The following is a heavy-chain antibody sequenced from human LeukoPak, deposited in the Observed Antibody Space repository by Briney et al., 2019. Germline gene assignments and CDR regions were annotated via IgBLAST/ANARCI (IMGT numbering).Heavy chain of an antibody. D-gene: IGHD3-3*01. CDR3: ARDQLNYDFWSGFALDI. CDR2: IYTSGST. Sequence: SETLSLTCTVSGGSISSYYWSWIRQPAGKGLEWIGRIYTSGSTNYNPSLKSRVTMSVDTSKNQFSLKLSSVTAADTAVYYCARDQLNYDFWSGFALDIWGQGTMVTVSS. J-gene: IGHJ3*02. CDR1: GGSISSYY. V-gene: IGHV4-4*07.